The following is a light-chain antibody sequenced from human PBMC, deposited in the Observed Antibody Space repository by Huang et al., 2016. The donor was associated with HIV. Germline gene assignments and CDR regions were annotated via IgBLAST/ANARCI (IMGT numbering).Light chain of an antibody. Sequence: DIQMTQSPSSLSASVGDRVTITCRASQDIDTYLNWYQQRPGKAPRLLIYNTVKLQSGVPSRFNGTGSGTDCALTITNLQPEDVATYFCQQSFTFTFTFGPGTAVNI. CDR3: QQSFTFTFT. CDR1: QDIDTY. J-gene: IGKJ3*01. CDR2: NTV. V-gene: IGKV1-39*01.